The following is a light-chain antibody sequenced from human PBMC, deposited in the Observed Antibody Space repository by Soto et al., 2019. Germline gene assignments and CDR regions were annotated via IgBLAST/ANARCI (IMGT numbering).Light chain of an antibody. CDR3: QQYDISPRT. J-gene: IGKJ1*01. CDR1: QSVTSTS. V-gene: IGKV3-20*01. CDR2: GAS. Sequence: EVVLTQSPGTLSLSPGERATLSCRASQSVTSTSLAWYQQKPGQAPRLLIYGASSRATGIPDRFSGSGSGTDFTLTISRLEREDFAVYYCQQYDISPRTFGQGTKVEIK.